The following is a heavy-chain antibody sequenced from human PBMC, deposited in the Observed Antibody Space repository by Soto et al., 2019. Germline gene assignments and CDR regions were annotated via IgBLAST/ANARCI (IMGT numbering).Heavy chain of an antibody. CDR2: IYYSGST. J-gene: IGHJ3*02. Sequence: SETLSLTCTVSGGSISSGGYYWSWIRQHPGKGLEWIGYIYYSGSTYYNPSLKSRVTISVDTSKNQFSLKLSSVTAADTAVYYCAREIYDSSGYYPDDFDIWGQGTMVTVSS. V-gene: IGHV4-31*03. CDR3: AREIYDSSGYYPDDFDI. D-gene: IGHD3-22*01. CDR1: GGSISSGGYY.